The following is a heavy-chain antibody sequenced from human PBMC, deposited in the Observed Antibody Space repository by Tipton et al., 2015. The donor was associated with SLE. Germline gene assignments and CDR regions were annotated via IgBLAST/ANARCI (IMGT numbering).Heavy chain of an antibody. D-gene: IGHD1-20*01. J-gene: IGHJ4*02. V-gene: IGHV3-7*01. Sequence: GSLRLSCAASGFTFSSYWMSWVRQAPGKGLEWVANIKQDGSEKYYVDSVKGRFTISRDNAKNSLYLQMNSLRAEDTAVYYCARDEITGTLPHYFDYWGQGTLVTVSS. CDR1: GFTFSSYW. CDR2: IKQDGSEK. CDR3: ARDEITGTLPHYFDY.